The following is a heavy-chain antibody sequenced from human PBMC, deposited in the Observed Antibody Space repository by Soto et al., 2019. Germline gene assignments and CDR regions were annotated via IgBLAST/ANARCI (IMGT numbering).Heavy chain of an antibody. Sequence: ASVKVSCKASGDTFKSYDVMWVRKAPGQGLEWMGWISGHNVKADYAGNFQGRVIMTTDTSTATASMDLRGLRSDDTAVYYCARKGYIGNFAMDVWAQGTTVTVSS. J-gene: IGHJ6*02. CDR1: GDTFKSYD. CDR2: ISGHNVKA. V-gene: IGHV1-18*04. CDR3: ARKGYIGNFAMDV. D-gene: IGHD5-12*01.